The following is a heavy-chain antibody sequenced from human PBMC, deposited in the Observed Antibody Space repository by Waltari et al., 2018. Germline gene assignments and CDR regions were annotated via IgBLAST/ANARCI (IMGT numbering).Heavy chain of an antibody. D-gene: IGHD3-10*01. V-gene: IGHV4-34*01. J-gene: IGHJ5*02. Sequence: QVQLQQWGAGLLKPSETLSLICTVHGAPFSATYWSWVRQSPGKGLEGIGEINQNGSTTYNPALKSRVTISVDPSKSQFCLSLNSVTAADTAVYYCARYGGSGSYCLNTWGQGTLVTVSS. CDR1: GAPFSATY. CDR3: ARYGGSGSYCLNT. CDR2: INQNGST.